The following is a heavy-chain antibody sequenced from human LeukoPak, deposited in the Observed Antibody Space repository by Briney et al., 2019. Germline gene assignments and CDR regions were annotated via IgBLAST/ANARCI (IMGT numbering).Heavy chain of an antibody. D-gene: IGHD1-26*01. CDR2: IFYSGST. Sequence: SETLSLTCTVSSGSISTSNYYWGWVRQPPGKALEWIGNIFYSGSTYYSPSLKSRVTISLDTSRNQFSLKLNSVTAADTAVYYCARLRGTYTPLDIWGQGTMVTVSS. CDR3: ARLRGTYTPLDI. V-gene: IGHV4-39*07. J-gene: IGHJ3*02. CDR1: SGSISTSNYY.